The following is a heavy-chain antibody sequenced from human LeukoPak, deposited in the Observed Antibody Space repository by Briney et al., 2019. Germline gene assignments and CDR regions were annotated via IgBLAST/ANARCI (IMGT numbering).Heavy chain of an antibody. CDR3: ARGLVGAAFDY. Sequence: GGSLRLSCGASGFTFNAYTMHWVRQVPGKGLEWVSSMSSSRDYVFYADSVKGRFTIFRDNANQSLDLEMSSLRGEDTAIYYCARGLVGAAFDYWGRGTLVTVTS. CDR2: MSSSRDYV. CDR1: GFTFNAYT. J-gene: IGHJ4*02. V-gene: IGHV3-21*01. D-gene: IGHD1-26*01.